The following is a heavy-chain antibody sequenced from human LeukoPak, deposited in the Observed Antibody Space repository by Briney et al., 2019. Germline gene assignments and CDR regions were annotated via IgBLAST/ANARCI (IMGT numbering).Heavy chain of an antibody. V-gene: IGHV1-69*05. CDR2: IIPIFGTA. Sequence: AASVKVSCKASGGTFSSYAISWVRQAPGQGLEWMGGIIPIFGTANYAQKFQGRVTITTDESTSTAYMELSSLRSEDTAVYYCACAPAAIFGVVTSWFDPWGQGTLVTVSS. D-gene: IGHD3-3*01. CDR1: GGTFSSYA. J-gene: IGHJ5*02. CDR3: ACAPAAIFGVVTSWFDP.